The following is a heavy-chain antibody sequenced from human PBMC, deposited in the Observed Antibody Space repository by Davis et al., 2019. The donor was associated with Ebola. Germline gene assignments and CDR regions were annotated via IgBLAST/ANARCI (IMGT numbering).Heavy chain of an antibody. CDR1: GFTFSSYW. CDR2: INSDGSST. V-gene: IGHV3-74*01. CDR3: AREWELLDY. Sequence: GESLKISCAASGFTFSSYWMHWVRQVPGKGLVWVSRINSDGSSTSYADSVKGRFTISRDNAKNTLYLQMNSLRAEDTAVYYCAREWELLDYWGQGTLVTVSS. D-gene: IGHD1-26*01. J-gene: IGHJ4*02.